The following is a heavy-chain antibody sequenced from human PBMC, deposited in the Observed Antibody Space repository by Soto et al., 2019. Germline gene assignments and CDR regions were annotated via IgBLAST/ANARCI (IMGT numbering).Heavy chain of an antibody. D-gene: IGHD6-6*01. Sequence: QVQLVQSGAEEKKPGASVKVSCKASGYTFTSYAMHWVRQAPGQRLEWMGWINAGNGNTKYSQKFQGRVTITRDTSAGTAHMELSSLRSEETAVYYCARDPSHYGMDVWGQGTTVTVSS. CDR2: INAGNGNT. J-gene: IGHJ6*02. CDR3: ARDPSHYGMDV. CDR1: GYTFTSYA. V-gene: IGHV1-3*05.